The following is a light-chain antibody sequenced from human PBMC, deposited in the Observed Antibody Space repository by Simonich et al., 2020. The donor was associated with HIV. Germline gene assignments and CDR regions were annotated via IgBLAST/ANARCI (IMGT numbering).Light chain of an antibody. J-gene: IGLJ3*02. CDR1: SSDVGYYNL. V-gene: IGLV2-23*01. CDR3: CSYAGSRNFWI. Sequence: QSALTQPASVSGSPGQSLTISCTGTSSDVGYYNLVSWYQQHPGKAPKLIIYEGDKRPSGVSNRFSGSQSGNTASLTSSGLQAEDEAGYFCCSYAGSRNFWIFGGGTKLTVL. CDR2: EGD.